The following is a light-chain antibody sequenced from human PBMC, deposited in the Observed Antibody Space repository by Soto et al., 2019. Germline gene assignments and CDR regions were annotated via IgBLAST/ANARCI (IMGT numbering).Light chain of an antibody. Sequence: AIQMTQSPSSLSASVGERVTITCRASQRIKNDLGWYQQKPGNAPKLLVYAASRLQRGVPSRFSGSGSGTDFTLTISSLQPEDFAIYYCLQDFNFPQTFGQGTRVEVK. J-gene: IGKJ1*01. CDR2: AAS. V-gene: IGKV1-6*01. CDR1: QRIKND. CDR3: LQDFNFPQT.